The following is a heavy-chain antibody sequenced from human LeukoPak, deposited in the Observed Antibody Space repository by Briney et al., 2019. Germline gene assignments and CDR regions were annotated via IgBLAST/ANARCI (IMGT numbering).Heavy chain of an antibody. Sequence: PGGSLRLSCAASGFTVSSNYMSWVRQAPGKGLEWVSLVYSNNSTFYSDSAKGQFTISRDNSKNTLYLQMNSLRAEDTAVYFCASTKPDYGFDYWGQGTLVTVSS. CDR2: VYSNNST. D-gene: IGHD4-17*01. V-gene: IGHV3-53*01. J-gene: IGHJ4*02. CDR3: ASTKPDYGFDY. CDR1: GFTVSSNY.